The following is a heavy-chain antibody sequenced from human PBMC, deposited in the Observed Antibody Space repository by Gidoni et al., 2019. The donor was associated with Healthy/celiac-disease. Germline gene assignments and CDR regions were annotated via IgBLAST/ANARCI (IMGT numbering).Heavy chain of an antibody. D-gene: IGHD2-15*01. CDR2: ISAYNGNT. Sequence: QVQLVQSGAEVKKPGASVKVFCKASGYTFTSSGISWVRQAPGQGLEWMGWISAYNGNTNYAQKLQGRVTMTTDTSTSTAYMELRSLRSDDTAVYYCARDKTYCSGGSCSWFDPWGQGTLVTVSS. CDR3: ARDKTYCSGGSCSWFDP. J-gene: IGHJ5*02. CDR1: GYTFTSSG. V-gene: IGHV1-18*04.